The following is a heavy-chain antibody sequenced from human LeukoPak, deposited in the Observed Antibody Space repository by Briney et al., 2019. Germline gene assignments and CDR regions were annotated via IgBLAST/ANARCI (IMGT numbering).Heavy chain of an antibody. D-gene: IGHD2-2*01. Sequence: GGSLRLSCAASGFTLNTYSMNWVRQAPGKGLEWVSSISSTGSDMYYVDSVKGRFTISRDNAKNSLYLQMNSLRDEDTAVYYCARDLGPGYCSSTSCPSYYYYGMDVWGQGTTVTVSS. CDR3: ARDLGPGYCSSTSCPSYYYYGMDV. V-gene: IGHV3-21*01. J-gene: IGHJ6*02. CDR1: GFTLNTYS. CDR2: ISSTGSDM.